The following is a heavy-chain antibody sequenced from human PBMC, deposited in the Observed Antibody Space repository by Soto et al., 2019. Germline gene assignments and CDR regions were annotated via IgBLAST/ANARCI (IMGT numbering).Heavy chain of an antibody. CDR1: GFSLTTSGVG. D-gene: IGHD3-3*01. J-gene: IGHJ4*02. CDR2: IYWDDDK. V-gene: IGHV2-5*02. Sequence: QITLNESGPTQVKPRQTLTLTCTFSGFSLTTSGVGVGWIRQSPGKAPEWLALIYWDDDKRYSPSLKSRLTLPPDTSNNLVVRTMADLDPADTANYYRAHRVLRTVFGVVTTTAIYFDFWGKGTPVAVSS. CDR3: AHRVLRTVFGVVTTTAIYFDF.